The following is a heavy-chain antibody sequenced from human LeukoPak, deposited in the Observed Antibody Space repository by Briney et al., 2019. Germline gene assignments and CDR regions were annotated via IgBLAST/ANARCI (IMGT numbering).Heavy chain of an antibody. J-gene: IGHJ2*01. V-gene: IGHV4-59*01. CDR2: IYYSGST. D-gene: IGHD6-19*01. CDR1: GGSISSYY. CDR3: VSSGWKRGWYFDL. Sequence: SETLSLTCTVSGGSISSYYWSWIRQPPGKGLEWIGYIYYSGSTNYNPSLKSRVTISVDTSKNQFSLKLSSVTAADTAVYYCVSSGWKRGWYFDLWGRGTLVTVSS.